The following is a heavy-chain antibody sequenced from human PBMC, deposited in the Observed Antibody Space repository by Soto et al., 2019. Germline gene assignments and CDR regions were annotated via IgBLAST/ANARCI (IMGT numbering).Heavy chain of an antibody. CDR3: ASKIFGTTYFDY. CDR2: IRGGGSPI. D-gene: IGHD1-7*01. CDR1: GLTFSTYE. V-gene: IGHV3-48*03. J-gene: IGHJ4*02. Sequence: PGRSLRLSCAASGLTFSTYEMNWVRQAPGKGLEWVSYIRGGGSPILYADSVKGRFTISRDNAKNSLYLQMNSLRAEDTAIYYCASKIFGTTYFDYWGQGALVTVSS.